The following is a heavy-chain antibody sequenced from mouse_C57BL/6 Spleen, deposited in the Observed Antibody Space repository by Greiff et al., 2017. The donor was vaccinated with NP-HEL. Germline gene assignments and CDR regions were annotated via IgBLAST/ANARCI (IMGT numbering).Heavy chain of an antibody. CDR2: ISSGGDYI. CDR1: GFTFSSYA. V-gene: IGHV5-9-1*02. Sequence: EVKLEESGEGLVKPGGSLKLSCAASGFTFSSYAMSWVRQTPEKRLEWVAYISSGGDYIYYADTVKGRFTISRDNARNTLYLQMSSLKSEDTAMYYYTRVPYYSNYAMDYWGQGTSVTVSS. CDR3: TRVPYYSNYAMDY. D-gene: IGHD2-5*01. J-gene: IGHJ4*01.